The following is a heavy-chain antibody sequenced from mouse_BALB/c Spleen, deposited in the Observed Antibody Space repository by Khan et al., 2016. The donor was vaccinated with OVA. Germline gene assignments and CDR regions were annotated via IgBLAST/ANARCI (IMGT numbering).Heavy chain of an antibody. CDR2: INPTSGYT. V-gene: IGHV1-7*01. CDR1: GYTFTTYW. J-gene: IGHJ2*01. CDR3: TRDRIDY. Sequence: QVQLQQSGAELAKPGASVKMSCKASGYTFTTYWMHWVKQRPGQGLEWIGYINPTSGYTDYTEKFKDRAPLSADKSSSTAYMQLSSLTSEDSAVYYCTRDRIDYWGQGTTLTVSS.